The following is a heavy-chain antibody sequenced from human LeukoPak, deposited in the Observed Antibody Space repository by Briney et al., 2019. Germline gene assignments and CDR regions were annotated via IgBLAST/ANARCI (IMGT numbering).Heavy chain of an antibody. J-gene: IGHJ4*02. CDR2: ICYGGSP. CDR1: GDSISSSAYC. Sequence: SEILSLTCTVSGDSISSSAYCWGWIRQPPGKGLEWIGSICYGGSPYYSPSLLSRVTTSVDTSKNQFSLKLNSVTAADTAVYYCARVPECSTASCFTSYFDSWGQGTLATVSS. CDR3: ARVPECSTASCFTSYFDS. V-gene: IGHV4-39*07. D-gene: IGHD2-2*02.